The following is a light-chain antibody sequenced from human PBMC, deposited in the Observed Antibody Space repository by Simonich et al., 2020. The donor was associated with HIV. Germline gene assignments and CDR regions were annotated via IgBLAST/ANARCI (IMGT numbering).Light chain of an antibody. V-gene: IGKV3-15*01. CDR2: GAS. J-gene: IGKJ4*01. CDR3: QQRSNWLT. CDR1: QSVSSD. Sequence: EIVMTQSPATLSVSPGERATLSCRASQSVSSDLAWYQQKPGQPPRLLIYGASTRATGIPARFSGSGSGTEFTLTISSLEPEDFAFYYCQQRSNWLTFGGGTKVEIK.